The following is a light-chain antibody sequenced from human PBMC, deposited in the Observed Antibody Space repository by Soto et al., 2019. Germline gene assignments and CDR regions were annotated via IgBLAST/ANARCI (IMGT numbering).Light chain of an antibody. Sequence: EVVMTQSPASLSVSPGERATLSCRASQNIRNNLAWYQQKPGQSPRLLISGASTREAGIPGRFSGSGSGTEFTLIISSLQSEDFAIYYCQQYNNSPPWTFGQGTKVELK. CDR1: QNIRNN. CDR3: QQYNNSPPWT. J-gene: IGKJ1*01. CDR2: GAS. V-gene: IGKV3-15*01.